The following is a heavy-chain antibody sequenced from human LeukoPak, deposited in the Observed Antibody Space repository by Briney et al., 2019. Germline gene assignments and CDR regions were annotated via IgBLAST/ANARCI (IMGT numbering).Heavy chain of an antibody. V-gene: IGHV4-31*03. CDR3: ARDGGALPGFDAFDI. CDR1: GGSISSGGYY. Sequence: PSETLSLTCTVSGGSISSGGYYWSWVRQHPGKGLEWIGYIYYSGSTYYNPSLKSRVTISVDTSKNQFSLKLSSVTAADTAVYYCARDGGALPGFDAFDIWGQGTMVTVSS. D-gene: IGHD3-16*01. CDR2: IYYSGST. J-gene: IGHJ3*02.